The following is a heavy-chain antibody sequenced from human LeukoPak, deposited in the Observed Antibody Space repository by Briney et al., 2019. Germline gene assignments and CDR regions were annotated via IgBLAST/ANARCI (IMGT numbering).Heavy chain of an antibody. CDR3: ARDRDYGDYNTQDLFVY. CDR2: SSAYNGNT. CDR1: GYSFTNYD. V-gene: IGHV1-18*01. D-gene: IGHD4-17*01. J-gene: IGHJ4*02. Sequence: ASVKVSCKATGYSFTNYDISWVRQAPGQGLEWMGWSSAYNGNTNYAQKFQGRVTMTTDTSTSTAYMELRSLRSDDTAVYYCARDRDYGDYNTQDLFVYWGQGTLVTVSS.